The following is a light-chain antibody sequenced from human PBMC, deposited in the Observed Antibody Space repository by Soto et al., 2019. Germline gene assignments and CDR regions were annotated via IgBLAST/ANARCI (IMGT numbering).Light chain of an antibody. V-gene: IGKV3-15*01. CDR1: QSVSNN. CDR3: QHYSNWPA. Sequence: EIVMTQSPATLSVSPGERATLSCRASQSVSNNLAWYQQKPSQAPRLLIYGASTRATGIPARFSGSGSGTEFTLTIGSLQSEDFAVYYCQHYSNWPAFGQGTKVEIK. CDR2: GAS. J-gene: IGKJ1*01.